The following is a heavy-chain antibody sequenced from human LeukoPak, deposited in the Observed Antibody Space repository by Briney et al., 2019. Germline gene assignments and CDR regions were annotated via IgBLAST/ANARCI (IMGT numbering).Heavy chain of an antibody. Sequence: GASVKVSCKASGYTFTSHDINWVRQATGQGLEWMGWMNPNSGNTGYAQKFQGRVTMTRNTSISTAYMELSSLRSEDTAVYYCARGGYCSSTSCYDQGDYYYYYYGMDVWGQGTTVTVSS. CDR1: GYTFTSHD. CDR2: MNPNSGNT. V-gene: IGHV1-8*01. J-gene: IGHJ6*02. CDR3: ARGGYCSSTSCYDQGDYYYYYYGMDV. D-gene: IGHD2-2*01.